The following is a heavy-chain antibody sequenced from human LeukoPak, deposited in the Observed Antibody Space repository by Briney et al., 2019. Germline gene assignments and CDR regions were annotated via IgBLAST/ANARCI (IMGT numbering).Heavy chain of an antibody. V-gene: IGHV4-59*08. D-gene: IGHD5-18*01. Sequence: SETLPLTCTVSNGSISSYYWSWIRQSPEKGLEWIGYIYYSGSTNYNPTLKSRVALSLDTSKNQFSLNLTSVTAADTAVYYCARHEYSYGFHLDYWGQGTQVTVSS. CDR1: NGSISSYY. J-gene: IGHJ4*02. CDR2: IYYSGST. CDR3: ARHEYSYGFHLDY.